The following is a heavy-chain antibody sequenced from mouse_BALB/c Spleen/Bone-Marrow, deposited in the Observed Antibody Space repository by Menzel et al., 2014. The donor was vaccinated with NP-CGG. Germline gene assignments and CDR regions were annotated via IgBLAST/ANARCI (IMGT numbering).Heavy chain of an antibody. V-gene: IGHV1-52*01. CDR2: IDPYDSET. Sequence: QVQLQQSGAELVGPGASVKLSCKASGYTFTSYWMNWVKQRPEQGLEWIGRIDPYDSETHYNQKFKDKAILTVDKSSGTAYMQLSSLTSEDSAVYYCARGRDYDVFAYWGQGTLVTVSA. CDR3: ARGRDYDVFAY. J-gene: IGHJ3*01. D-gene: IGHD2-4*01. CDR1: GYTFTSYW.